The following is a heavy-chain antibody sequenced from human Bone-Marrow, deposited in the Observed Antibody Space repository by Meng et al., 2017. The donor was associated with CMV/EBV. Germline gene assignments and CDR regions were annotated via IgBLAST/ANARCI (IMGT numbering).Heavy chain of an antibody. Sequence: GESLKISCAASRFTFSSYAMHWLRQAPGKGLEWVAVISYDGSNKYYADSVKGRFTISRDNAKNSLYLQMNSLRAEDTAVYYCARDNWNYLGMDVWGQGTTVTVSS. D-gene: IGHD1-1*01. V-gene: IGHV3-30*04. CDR1: RFTFSSYA. CDR3: ARDNWNYLGMDV. J-gene: IGHJ6*02. CDR2: ISYDGSNK.